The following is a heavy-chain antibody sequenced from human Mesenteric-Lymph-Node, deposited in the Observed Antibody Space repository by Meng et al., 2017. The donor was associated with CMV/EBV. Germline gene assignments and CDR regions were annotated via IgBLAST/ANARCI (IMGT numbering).Heavy chain of an antibody. CDR1: GFTFSSYA. CDR3: ARDQSLSYYDSSRPGLYFFDY. Sequence: GESLKISCAASGFTFSSYAMHWVRQAPGKGLEWVSQISSSGYSKVYADSVRGRFTISRDNSKNSLYLQINSLRAEDTAVYYCARDQSLSYYDSSRPGLYFFDYWGQGALITVSS. V-gene: IGHV3-48*04. J-gene: IGHJ4*02. D-gene: IGHD3-22*01. CDR2: ISSSGYSK.